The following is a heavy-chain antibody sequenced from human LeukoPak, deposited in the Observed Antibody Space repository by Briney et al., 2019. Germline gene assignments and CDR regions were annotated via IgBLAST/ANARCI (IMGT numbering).Heavy chain of an antibody. CDR3: AGAIAAAVNWFDP. CDR2: IYYSGST. Sequence: SETLSLTCTVSGGSISSYYWSWIRQPPGKGLEWIGYIYYSGSTNYNPSLKSRVTISVDTSKNQFSLKLSSVTAAGTAVYYCAGAIAAAVNWFDPWGQGTLVTVSS. CDR1: GGSISSYY. V-gene: IGHV4-59*01. D-gene: IGHD6-13*01. J-gene: IGHJ5*02.